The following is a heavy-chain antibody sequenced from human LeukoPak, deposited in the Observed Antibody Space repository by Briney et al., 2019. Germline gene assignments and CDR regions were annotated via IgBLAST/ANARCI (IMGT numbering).Heavy chain of an antibody. V-gene: IGHV4-39*01. CDR1: GGSISSSSYF. CDR3: ARQGVNYYFDY. CDR2: IYYNGGT. Sequence: PSETLSLTCTVSGGSISSSSYFWGWIRQPPGKGLEWIGSIYYNGGTYCNPPLKSRITISVDTSENHFSLKLSSVTAADTAVYYCARQGVNYYFDYWGQGTLVTVSS. J-gene: IGHJ4*02. D-gene: IGHD1-7*01.